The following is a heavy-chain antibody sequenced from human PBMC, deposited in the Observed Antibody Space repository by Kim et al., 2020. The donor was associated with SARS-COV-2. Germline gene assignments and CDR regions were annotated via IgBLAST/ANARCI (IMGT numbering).Heavy chain of an antibody. D-gene: IGHD2-2*01. J-gene: IGHJ4*02. Sequence: ADSVKGRFTSSRDNAKNSLYLQMNSLRAEDTAVYYCARGVVPAANYYFDYWGQGTLVTVSS. CDR3: ARGVVPAANYYFDY. V-gene: IGHV3-11*06.